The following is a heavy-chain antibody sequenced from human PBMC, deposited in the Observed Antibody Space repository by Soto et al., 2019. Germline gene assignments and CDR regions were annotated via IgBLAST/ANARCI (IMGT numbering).Heavy chain of an antibody. Sequence: QVQLVQSGAEVKKPGAPVKISCKASGYTFTTYYIHCVRQAPGQGLEWMGMINPSGGSTSYAQKFQGRVTMTRDTSTITVYMELSSLRSEDTAVYYCARNDNSGLDYWGQGTLVTVSS. V-gene: IGHV1-46*01. CDR1: GYTFTTYY. D-gene: IGHD3-22*01. J-gene: IGHJ4*02. CDR3: ARNDNSGLDY. CDR2: INPSGGST.